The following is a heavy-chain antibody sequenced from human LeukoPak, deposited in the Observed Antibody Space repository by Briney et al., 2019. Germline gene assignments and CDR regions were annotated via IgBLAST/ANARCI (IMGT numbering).Heavy chain of an antibody. CDR1: GFTFSSYA. Sequence: GGSLRHSCAASGFTFSSYAMSWLRQAPGKGLEWVSSISGSYGTTYYADSVKGRFTISRDNSQNTLYLQMNSLRAEDTAVYYCAKPWSTTNVVATAFDSWGQGTLVTVSS. D-gene: IGHD1-26*01. CDR3: AKPWSTTNVVATAFDS. V-gene: IGHV3-23*01. J-gene: IGHJ4*02. CDR2: ISGSYGTT.